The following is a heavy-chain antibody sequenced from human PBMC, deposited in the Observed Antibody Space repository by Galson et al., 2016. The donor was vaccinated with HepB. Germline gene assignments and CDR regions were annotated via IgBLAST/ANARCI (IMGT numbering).Heavy chain of an antibody. V-gene: IGHV4-59*02. J-gene: IGHJ4*02. CDR3: ARELYYFDF. CDR1: GASVNTFF. Sequence: SETLSLTCTVSGASVNTFFWNWIRQPPGKGLEWIGYVSANGTTVYNPSLKRRVTMSVLTSRSQVSLRLTSVTAADTAVYHCARELYYFDFWGPGTLLTVSS. CDR2: VSANGTT.